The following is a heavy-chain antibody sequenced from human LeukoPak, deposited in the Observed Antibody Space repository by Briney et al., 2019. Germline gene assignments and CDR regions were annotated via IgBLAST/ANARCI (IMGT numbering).Heavy chain of an antibody. Sequence: SETLSLTCTVSAGSISSRSYYWGWLRQPPGKGLEWIASIFYSGSPYYNPSLKSRVTISVDTAKNQFSLRLTSVTAADTAVYYCARLKGVPAADYWGQGTLVTVSS. J-gene: IGHJ4*02. CDR1: AGSISSRSYY. D-gene: IGHD2-2*01. V-gene: IGHV4-39*01. CDR2: IFYSGSP. CDR3: ARLKGVPAADY.